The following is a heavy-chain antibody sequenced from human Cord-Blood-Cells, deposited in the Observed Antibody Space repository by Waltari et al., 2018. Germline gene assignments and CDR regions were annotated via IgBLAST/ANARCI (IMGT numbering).Heavy chain of an antibody. CDR1: GGSFSGYY. CDR3: ARRPTPAGLRGGYMDV. Sequence: QVQLQQWGAGLLKPSETLSLTCAVYGGSFSGYYWSWIRQPPGKGLAWIGEITHSGSTTYNTALKSLVTISVCTAKNQFSLKVSSVTAADTAVYYCARRPTPAGLRGGYMDVWGKGTTVTVSS. CDR2: ITHSGST. D-gene: IGHD3-16*01. J-gene: IGHJ6*03. V-gene: IGHV4-34*01.